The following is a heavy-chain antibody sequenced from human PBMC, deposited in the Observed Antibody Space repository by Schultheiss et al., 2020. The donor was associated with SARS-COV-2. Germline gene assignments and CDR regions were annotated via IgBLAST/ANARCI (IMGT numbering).Heavy chain of an antibody. Sequence: GGSLRLSCAASGFTFSSYGMHWVRQAPGKGLEWVAVISYDGSNKYYADSVKGRFTISRDNSKNTLYLQMNSLRAEDTAVYYCAKAGGEYSSSSIDYWGQGTLVTVSS. V-gene: IGHV3-30*18. D-gene: IGHD6-6*01. J-gene: IGHJ4*02. CDR3: AKAGGEYSSSSIDY. CDR2: ISYDGSNK. CDR1: GFTFSSYG.